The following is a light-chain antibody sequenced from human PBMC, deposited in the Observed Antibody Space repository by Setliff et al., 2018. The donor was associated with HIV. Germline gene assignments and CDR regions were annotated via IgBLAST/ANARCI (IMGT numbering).Light chain of an antibody. J-gene: IGLJ1*01. CDR1: SSDVGGYNY. CDR2: GVR. V-gene: IGLV2-14*01. Sequence: QSALAQPASVSGSAGQSITISCTGTSSDVGGYNYVSWYQQHPGKAPKLIIYGVRNRPSGVSNRFSGSKSDNTASLTISGLRTEDEGDYYCSSYAITNTLPFGTGTKVTVL. CDR3: SSYAITNTLP.